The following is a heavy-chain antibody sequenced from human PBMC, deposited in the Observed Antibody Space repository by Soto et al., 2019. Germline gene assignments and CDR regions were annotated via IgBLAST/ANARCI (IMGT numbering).Heavy chain of an antibody. D-gene: IGHD1-26*01. J-gene: IGHJ4*02. CDR2: ISGSGGST. V-gene: IGHV3-23*01. CDR1: GFTFSSYA. CDR3: AKVYPKWELLRDLFDY. Sequence: EVQLLESGGGLVQPGGSLRLSCAASGFTFSSYAMSWVRQAPGKGLEWVSAISGSGGSTYYADSVKGRFTISRDNSKNTLYLQMNSLRAEDTAVYYCAKVYPKWELLRDLFDYWGQGTLVTVPS.